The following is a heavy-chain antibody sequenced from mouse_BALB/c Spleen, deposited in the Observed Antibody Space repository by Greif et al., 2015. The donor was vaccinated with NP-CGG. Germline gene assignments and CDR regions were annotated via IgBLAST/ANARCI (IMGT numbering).Heavy chain of an antibody. Sequence: DLVKPGASVKLSCKASGYTFPSYWITWLKQRPGQGLAWIGRIAPGSGSTYYNEMFKGKATLTVDTSSSTAYIQVSSLSSEDYAVYFCARHGNYVGYYAMDYWVQGTSVTVSS. CDR2: IAPGSGST. V-gene: IGHV1S41*01. D-gene: IGHD2-1*01. J-gene: IGHJ4*01. CDR3: ARHGNYVGYYAMDY. CDR1: GYTFPSYW.